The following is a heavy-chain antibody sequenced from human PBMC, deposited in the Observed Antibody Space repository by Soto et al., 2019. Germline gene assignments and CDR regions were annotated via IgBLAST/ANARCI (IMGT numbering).Heavy chain of an antibody. V-gene: IGHV3-23*01. J-gene: IGHJ4*02. CDR1: GFTFNAYA. CDR3: ARVASDYINSVDH. CDR2: IGGSGGNR. D-gene: IGHD4-4*01. Sequence: EVQLLESGGGLVQPGGSLRLSCAASGFTFNAYAMTWVRQAPGKGLEWVSAIGGSGGNRYYAASVKGRFTISRDNSKETLDLQKNRLRVEDTAVYFFARVASDYINSVDHWGQGILVTVSS.